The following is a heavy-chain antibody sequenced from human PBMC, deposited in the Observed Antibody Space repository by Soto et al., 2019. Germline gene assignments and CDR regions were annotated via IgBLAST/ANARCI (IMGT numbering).Heavy chain of an antibody. J-gene: IGHJ3*01. CDR3: ARKPDVATAKVGGGYVFDV. Sequence: QVQLQESGPGLVKPSGTLSLTCAAASGSIFTTNWWSWVRQSPGRGLQWIGDSSHSGSPKYNPSLKSRVSISIAKSKGRFFLNLTSVTAADTAVYYCARKPDVATAKVGGGYVFDVWGQGTMVTVSS. CDR1: SGSIFTTNW. V-gene: IGHV4-4*02. D-gene: IGHD3-16*01. CDR2: SSHSGSP.